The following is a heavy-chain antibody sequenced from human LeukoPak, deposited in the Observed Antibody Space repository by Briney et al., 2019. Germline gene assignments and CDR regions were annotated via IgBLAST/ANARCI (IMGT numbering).Heavy chain of an antibody. V-gene: IGHV3-49*04. J-gene: IGHJ4*02. D-gene: IGHD3-22*01. CDR2: IRSKAYGGTT. Sequence: LSLTCAVYGGSFSGYYWSWVRQAPGKGLEWGGFIRSKAYGGTTEYAASVKGRFTISRDDSKSIAYLQMNSLKTEDTAVYYCTRGDYYDTSGYYFLFDYWGQGTLVTVSS. CDR3: TRGDYYDTSGYYFLFDY. CDR1: GGSFSGYY.